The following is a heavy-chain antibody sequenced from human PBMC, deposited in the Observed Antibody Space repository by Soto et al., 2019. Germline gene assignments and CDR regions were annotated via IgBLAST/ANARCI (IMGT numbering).Heavy chain of an antibody. D-gene: IGHD1-26*01. V-gene: IGHV3-15*02. Sequence: EVQLVESGGALVEPGGSLRLSCAASGFTFNNARMRWVRQAPGKGLDWVGRIDGGKTDFAAPVEGRFTFSRDDSRNTLFLQMISLKTEVTGVYYCTSNAAAKVGTLSYWGQGTLVTVSS. J-gene: IGHJ4*02. CDR2: IDGGKT. CDR1: GFTFNNAR. CDR3: TSNAAAKVGTLSY.